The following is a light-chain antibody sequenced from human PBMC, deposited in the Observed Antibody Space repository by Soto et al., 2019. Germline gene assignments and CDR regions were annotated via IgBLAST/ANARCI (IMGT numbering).Light chain of an antibody. Sequence: QSVLTQPPSVSGAPGQRVTISCTGSSSNIGAGYDVHWYQQLPGTAPKLLIYRNDNRPSGVPDRFSGSNSGTSASLAITGLQAEDEADYYCQSFDSSLRDYVFGTGTKLTVL. CDR1: SSNIGAGYD. CDR2: RND. J-gene: IGLJ1*01. CDR3: QSFDSSLRDYV. V-gene: IGLV1-40*01.